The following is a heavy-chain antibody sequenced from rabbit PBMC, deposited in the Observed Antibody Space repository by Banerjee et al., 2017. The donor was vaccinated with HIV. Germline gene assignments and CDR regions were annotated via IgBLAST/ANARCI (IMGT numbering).Heavy chain of an antibody. CDR2: IDPVFGST. Sequence: QEQLVESGGGLVQPGGSLKLSCKASGFDFSSYGVSWVRQAPGKGLEWIGYIDPVFGSTYYASWVNGRFTISSHNAQNTLYLQLNSLTAADTATYFCARAYNTGWGGYFSLWGQGTLVTVS. J-gene: IGHJ4*01. CDR1: GFDFSSYG. D-gene: IGHD4-1*01. CDR3: ARAYNTGWGGYFSL. V-gene: IGHV1S47*01.